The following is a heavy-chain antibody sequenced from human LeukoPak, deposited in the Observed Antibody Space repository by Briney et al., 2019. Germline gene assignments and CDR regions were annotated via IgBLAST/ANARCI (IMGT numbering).Heavy chain of an antibody. J-gene: IGHJ3*02. V-gene: IGHV4-34*01. CDR3: ARGPSVSAFDI. CDR1: GGSFSGYY. Sequence: SETLSLTCAVYGGSFSGYYWSWIRRPPGKGLEWIGEINHSGSTNYNPSLKSRVTISVDTSKNQFSLKLSSVTAADTAVYYCARGPSVSAFDIWGQGTMVTVSS. CDR2: INHSGST. D-gene: IGHD4-11*01.